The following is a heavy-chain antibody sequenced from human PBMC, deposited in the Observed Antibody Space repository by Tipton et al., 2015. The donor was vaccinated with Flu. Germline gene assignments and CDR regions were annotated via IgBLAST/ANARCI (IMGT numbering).Heavy chain of an antibody. D-gene: IGHD3-3*01. CDR2: LYDSGIT. CDR1: GGSIGSSTYY. V-gene: IGHV4-39*07. CDR3: ARVSPGVESWFDP. Sequence: TLSLTCTVFGGSIGSSTYYWGWIRQPPGKGLEWIGSLYDSGITYYNPSLKSRVTISVDTSKNQFSLKLSSVTAADTAVYYCARVSPGVESWFDPWGQGTLVTVSS. J-gene: IGHJ5*02.